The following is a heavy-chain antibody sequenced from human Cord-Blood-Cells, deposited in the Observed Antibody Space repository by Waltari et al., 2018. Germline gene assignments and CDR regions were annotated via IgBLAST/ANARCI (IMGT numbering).Heavy chain of an antibody. CDR3: AALHIVATTTLDY. CDR2: INHSGST. CDR1: GGSFSGYY. D-gene: IGHD5-12*01. Sequence: QVQLQQWGAGLLKPSETLSLTCAVYGGSFSGYYWRWTRQPPGKGLEWIGEINHSGSTNYNPSLKSRVTISVDTSKNQFSLKLSSVTAADRAVYYCAALHIVATTTLDYWGQGTLVTVSS. J-gene: IGHJ4*02. V-gene: IGHV4-34*01.